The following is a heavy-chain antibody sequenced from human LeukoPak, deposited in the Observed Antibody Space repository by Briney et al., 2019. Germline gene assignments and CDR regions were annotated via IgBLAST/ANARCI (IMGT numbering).Heavy chain of an antibody. J-gene: IGHJ4*02. V-gene: IGHV2-5*02. CDR1: GFSLSTSGVG. D-gene: IGHD2-2*01. CDR2: IYWDDDK. CDR3: AHRGPYCSSTSCYSD. Sequence: SGPTLVNPTQTLTLTCTFSGFSLSTSGVGVGWIRPPPGKALEWLALIYWDDDKRYSPSLKGRLTITKDTSKNQVVLTMTNMDPVDTATYYCAHRGPYCSSTSCYSDWGQGTLVTVSS.